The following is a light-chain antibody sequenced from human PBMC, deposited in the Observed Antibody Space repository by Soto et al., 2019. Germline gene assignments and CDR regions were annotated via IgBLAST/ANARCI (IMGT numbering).Light chain of an antibody. Sequence: DIQLTQSPSFLSASVGDRVTITCRASQGISTYLAWYQQKSGKAPKLLIYVASTLQSGVPSRFSGSGYGTEFTVTISSLQPEDLAIYYCQQLYSYPYTFGQGTTLEI. J-gene: IGKJ2*01. CDR1: QGISTY. V-gene: IGKV1-9*01. CDR3: QQLYSYPYT. CDR2: VAS.